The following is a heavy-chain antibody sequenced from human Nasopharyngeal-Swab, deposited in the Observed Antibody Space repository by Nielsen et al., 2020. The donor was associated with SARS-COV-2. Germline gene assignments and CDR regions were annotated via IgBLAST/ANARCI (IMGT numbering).Heavy chain of an antibody. CDR3: VKDLAYDEVS. D-gene: IGHD5-12*01. V-gene: IGHV3-7*05. J-gene: IGHJ5*02. CDR2: IKQDGSEK. CDR1: GFTFSSYW. Sequence: GGSLRLSCAASGFTFSSYWMSWVRQAPGKGLEWVANIKQDGSEKYYVDSVKGRFTISRDNAKNSLYLQMNSLRGEDTAIYYCVKDLAYDEVSWGQGTLVTVSS.